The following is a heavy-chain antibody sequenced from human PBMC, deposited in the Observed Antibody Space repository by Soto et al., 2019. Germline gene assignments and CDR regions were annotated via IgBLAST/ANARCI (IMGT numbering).Heavy chain of an antibody. D-gene: IGHD6-13*01. V-gene: IGHV1-69*02. J-gene: IGHJ4*01. CDR2: IIPILGIA. Sequence: QVQLVQSGAEVKKPGSSVQVSCKASGGTFSSYTISWVRQAPGQGLEWMARIIPILGIANYALKFQGRVTITADNSTSTAYMEMSSLRSEDTAVYYCASGYSSTWFRFDYWGHGTLVTVSS. CDR1: GGTFSSYT. CDR3: ASGYSSTWFRFDY.